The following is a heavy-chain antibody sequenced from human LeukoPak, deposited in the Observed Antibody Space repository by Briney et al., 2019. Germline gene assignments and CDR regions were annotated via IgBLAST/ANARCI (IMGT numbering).Heavy chain of an antibody. D-gene: IGHD3-22*01. Sequence: GGSLRLSCAASGLAFSSYGMHWARQAPGKGLEWVALIPYDGSNEYYADSVKGRFTISRDNSKNTLYLQMNSLRAEDTAVYYCARNYYDSSAYYYFDYWGQGTLVTVSS. V-gene: IGHV3-30*03. CDR3: ARNYYDSSAYYYFDY. J-gene: IGHJ4*02. CDR2: IPYDGSNE. CDR1: GLAFSSYG.